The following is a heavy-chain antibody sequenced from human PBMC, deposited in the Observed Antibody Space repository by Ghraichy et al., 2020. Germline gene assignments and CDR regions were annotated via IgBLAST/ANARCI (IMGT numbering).Heavy chain of an antibody. CDR2: INHSGST. CDR1: GGSFSGYY. D-gene: IGHD3-3*01. V-gene: IGHV4-34*01. CDR3: ARGNSYYDFWSGYLGGNFDY. J-gene: IGHJ4*02. Sequence: SQTLSLTCAVYGGSFSGYYWSWIRQPPGKGLEWIGEINHSGSTNYNPSLKSRVTISVDTSKNQFSLKLSSVTAADTAVYYCARGNSYYDFWSGYLGGNFDYWGQGTLVTVSS.